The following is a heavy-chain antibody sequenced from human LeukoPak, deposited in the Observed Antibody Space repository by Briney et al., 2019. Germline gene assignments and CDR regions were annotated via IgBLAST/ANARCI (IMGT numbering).Heavy chain of an antibody. CDR3: ASTLGYCTSSSCPDIDY. V-gene: IGHV1-2*02. J-gene: IGHJ4*02. CDR1: GYTFTAYS. Sequence: GASVKFSCKASGYTFTAYSMHWVRQAPGQGLEGMGWIKPNSGDTNYAQKFQGRVTMTRDTSISAAYMELSRLRSDDTAVYYCASTLGYCTSSSCPDIDYWGQGTLVTVSS. D-gene: IGHD2-2*01. CDR2: IKPNSGDT.